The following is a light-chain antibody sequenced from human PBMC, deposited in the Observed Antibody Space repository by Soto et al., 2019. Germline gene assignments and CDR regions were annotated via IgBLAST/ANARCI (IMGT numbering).Light chain of an antibody. Sequence: EIVLTQSPATLSLSPGERATLSCRASQSVSGYLVWYQQKPGQAPRLLIYDAFNRATGIPARFSGSGSGTDFTLTINSLEPEDFAVYYCQQRGNWPQTFGQGTKVEIK. CDR2: DAF. V-gene: IGKV3-11*01. J-gene: IGKJ1*01. CDR3: QQRGNWPQT. CDR1: QSVSGY.